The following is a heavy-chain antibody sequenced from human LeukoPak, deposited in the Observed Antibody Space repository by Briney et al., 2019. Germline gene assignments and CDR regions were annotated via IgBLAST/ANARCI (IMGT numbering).Heavy chain of an antibody. CDR3: ARDYYYGSGSPYYYGMDV. D-gene: IGHD3-10*01. V-gene: IGHV3-21*01. CDR2: ISGSSSYI. Sequence: PGGSLRLSCAASGFTFSSYSMNWVRQAPGKGLEWVSSISGSSSYIYYADSVKGRFTISRDNAKNSLYLQMNSLRAEDTAVYYCARDYYYGSGSPYYYGMDVWGQGTTVTVSS. CDR1: GFTFSSYS. J-gene: IGHJ6*02.